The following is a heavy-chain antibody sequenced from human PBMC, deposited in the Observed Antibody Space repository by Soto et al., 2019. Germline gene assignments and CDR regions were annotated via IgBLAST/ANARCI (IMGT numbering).Heavy chain of an antibody. CDR2: IYYSGST. V-gene: IGHV4-59*01. D-gene: IGHD6-19*01. J-gene: IGHJ4*02. Sequence: QVQLQESGPGLVKPSETLSLTCTVSGGSISSYYWSWIRQPPGKGLEWIGYIYYSGSTNYNPSLKSRVPISVDTSKNQFSLKLSSVTAADTAVYYCARAGSGWYVYFDYWGQGTLVTVSS. CDR1: GGSISSYY. CDR3: ARAGSGWYVYFDY.